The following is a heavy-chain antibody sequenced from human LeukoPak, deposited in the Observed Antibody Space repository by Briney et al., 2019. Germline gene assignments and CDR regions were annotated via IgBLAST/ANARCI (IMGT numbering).Heavy chain of an antibody. V-gene: IGHV3-21*01. J-gene: IGHJ5*02. D-gene: IGHD2-15*01. CDR3: AREGGYCSGGSCYSGRWFDP. CDR2: ISSSSSYI. Sequence: GGSLRLSCAASGFTFSSYSMNWVRQAPGKGLEWVSSISSSSSYIYYADSVKGRFTISRDNAKNSLYLQMNSLRAEDTAVYYCAREGGYCSGGSCYSGRWFDPWGQGTLVTVSS. CDR1: GFTFSSYS.